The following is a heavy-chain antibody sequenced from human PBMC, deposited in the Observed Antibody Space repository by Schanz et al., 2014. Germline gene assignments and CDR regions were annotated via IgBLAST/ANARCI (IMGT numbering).Heavy chain of an antibody. CDR2: ISGNGGEK. J-gene: IGHJ4*02. V-gene: IGHV3-30*04. D-gene: IGHD3-22*01. Sequence: VRLLESGGGLVQPGGSLRLSCAASGFSFSTYAMHWVRQAPGKGLRCVAVISGNGGEKYYADSVKGRFTISRDNSENTLYLQMNSLRAEDTAVYYCAKQHGVIQQVSDYWGQGTLVTVSS. CDR3: AKQHGVIQQVSDY. CDR1: GFSFSTYA.